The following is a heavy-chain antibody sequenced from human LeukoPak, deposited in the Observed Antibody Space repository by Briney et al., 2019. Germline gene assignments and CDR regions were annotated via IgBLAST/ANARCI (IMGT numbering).Heavy chain of an antibody. V-gene: IGHV6-1*01. Sequence: SQTPSLTCAISGDSVSTASNAWYWIRQSPSRGLEWLGRTYYNSKWYTDYAVSVSGRTTINPDTSENQFSLQLNSVTPEDTAVYYCARERGYSYGLYYFDYWGQGTLVTVSS. CDR3: ARERGYSYGLYYFDY. J-gene: IGHJ4*02. CDR2: TYYNSKWYT. CDR1: GDSVSTASNA. D-gene: IGHD5-18*01.